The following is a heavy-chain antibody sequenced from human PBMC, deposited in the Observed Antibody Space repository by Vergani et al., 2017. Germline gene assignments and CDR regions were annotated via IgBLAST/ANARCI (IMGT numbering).Heavy chain of an antibody. D-gene: IGHD5-24*01. V-gene: IGHV4-38-2*01. CDR3: ARVEMASIGTD. J-gene: IGHJ4*02. Sequence: QVQLQESGPGLVKPSETLSLTCAVSGYSISSGSYWGWIRQPPGKGLEWIGSIYHSGSTYYSPSLKSRVTMSVDTSKNQFSLKMRSVTAADTAVYYCARVEMASIGTDWGQGTLVNVSS. CDR2: IYHSGST. CDR1: GYSISSGSY.